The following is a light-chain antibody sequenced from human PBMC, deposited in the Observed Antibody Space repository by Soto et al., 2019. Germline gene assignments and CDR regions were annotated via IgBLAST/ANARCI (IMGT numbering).Light chain of an antibody. J-gene: IGKJ5*01. Sequence: EIVLTQSPGTLSLSPGERATLACRTSQSLSCGYLAWFQQKPGQTPRLLIYSASNRATGIPDRFSGSGSGTDFTLTISRLEPEDIVVYYCQQNGSLPISFGQGTRLEIK. CDR1: QSLSCGY. V-gene: IGKV3-20*01. CDR3: QQNGSLPIS. CDR2: SAS.